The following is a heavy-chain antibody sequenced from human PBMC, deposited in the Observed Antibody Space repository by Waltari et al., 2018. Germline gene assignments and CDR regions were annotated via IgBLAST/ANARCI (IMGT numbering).Heavy chain of an antibody. CDR1: GGSISSYF. J-gene: IGHJ4*02. CDR3: ARWDASGRYYGD. V-gene: IGHV4-59*08. D-gene: IGHD3-22*01. Sequence: QVQLQESGPGRVEPSETLSPTCSVSGGSISSYFWNWIRQSPGKGLEWSGYIQHSGNTKCNPALKSRVTMSVDTSKSQFSLRLTSVTAADTAVYYCARWDASGRYYGDWGQATPVTVSS. CDR2: IQHSGNT.